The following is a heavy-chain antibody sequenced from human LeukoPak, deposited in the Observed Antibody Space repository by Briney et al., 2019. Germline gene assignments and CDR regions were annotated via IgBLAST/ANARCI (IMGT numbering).Heavy chain of an antibody. CDR3: ARAVAGQSDYYYYYMDV. D-gene: IGHD6-19*01. CDR1: GLTFSIHW. V-gene: IGHV3-7*01. CDR2: INQDGSDK. Sequence: GGSLRLSCAASGLTFSIHWMNWVRQAPGKGLECVANINQDGSDKYYVDSVKGRFTISRDNTKNSLYLQMNSLRAEDTAVYYCARAVAGQSDYYYYYMDVWGKGTTVTVSS. J-gene: IGHJ6*03.